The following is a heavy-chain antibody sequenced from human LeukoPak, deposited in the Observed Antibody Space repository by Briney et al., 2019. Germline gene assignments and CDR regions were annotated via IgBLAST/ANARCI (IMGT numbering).Heavy chain of an antibody. D-gene: IGHD1-1*01. Sequence: GRSLRLSCAASGFTFGIYWMSWVRPAPGKGLQWVANIKQDGSEKSYVDTVKGRFTISRDNAKDSLYLQMNSLRVEDTAVYYCARDRTGASWGQGTLVTVSS. CDR2: IKQDGSEK. CDR1: GFTFGIYW. J-gene: IGHJ4*02. CDR3: ARDRTGAS. V-gene: IGHV3-7*01.